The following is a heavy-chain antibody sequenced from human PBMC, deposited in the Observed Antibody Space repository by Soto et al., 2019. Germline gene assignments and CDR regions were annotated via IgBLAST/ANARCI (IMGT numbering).Heavy chain of an antibody. V-gene: IGHV4-34*01. Sequence: SETLSLTCTVSGGSISSYYWSWIRPPPGKGLEWIGEINPSGSTNYNPSLKSRVTISVDTSKNQFSLKLSSVTAADTAVYYCASGFGNSYGPYYYYGMDVWGQGTTVTVSS. CDR3: ASGFGNSYGPYYYYGMDV. J-gene: IGHJ6*02. CDR1: GGSISSYY. D-gene: IGHD5-18*01. CDR2: INPSGST.